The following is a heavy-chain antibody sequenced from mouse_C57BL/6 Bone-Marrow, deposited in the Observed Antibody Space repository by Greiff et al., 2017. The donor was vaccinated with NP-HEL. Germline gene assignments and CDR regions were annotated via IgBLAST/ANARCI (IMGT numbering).Heavy chain of an antibody. CDR1: GFTFSSYG. J-gene: IGHJ1*03. CDR3: ARRSYYYGSSYWYFDV. D-gene: IGHD1-1*01. V-gene: IGHV5-6*02. Sequence: EVMLVESGGDLVKPGGSLKLSCAASGFTFSSYGMSWVRQTPDKRLEWVATISSGGSYTYYPDSVKGRFTISRDTAKNTLYLQMSSLKSEDTAMYYCARRSYYYGSSYWYFDVWGTGTTVTVSS. CDR2: ISSGGSYT.